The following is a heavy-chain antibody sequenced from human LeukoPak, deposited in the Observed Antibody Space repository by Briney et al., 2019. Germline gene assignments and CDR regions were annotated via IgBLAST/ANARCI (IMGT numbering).Heavy chain of an antibody. CDR2: ISYDGSNK. CDR3: ANGGD. V-gene: IGHV3-30*18. D-gene: IGHD3-3*01. J-gene: IGHJ4*02. CDR1: GFTVSSSY. Sequence: GGSLRLSCAASGFTVSSSYMYWVRQAPGKGLEWVAVISYDGSNKYYADSVKGRFTISRDNSKNTLYLQMNSLRAEDTAVYYCANGGDWGQGTLVTVSS.